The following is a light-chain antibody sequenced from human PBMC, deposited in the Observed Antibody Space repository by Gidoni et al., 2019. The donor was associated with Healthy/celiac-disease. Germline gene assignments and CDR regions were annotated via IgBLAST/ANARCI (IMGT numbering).Light chain of an antibody. V-gene: IGLV3-19*01. Sequence: SSELTQAPAVSVALGQTVRITCQGDSLRSYYASWYQQKPGQAPVLVIYGKNNRPSGIPDRFSGSSSGNTASWTITGAQAEDEADYYCNSRDSSGNHLWVFGGGTKLTVL. CDR1: SLRSYY. J-gene: IGLJ3*02. CDR2: GKN. CDR3: NSRDSSGNHLWV.